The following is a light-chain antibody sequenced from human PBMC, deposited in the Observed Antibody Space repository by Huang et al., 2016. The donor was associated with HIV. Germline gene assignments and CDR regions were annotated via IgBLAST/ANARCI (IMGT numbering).Light chain of an antibody. CDR3: QQYYTYPHS. CDR1: PGISSF. CDR2: SAS. V-gene: IGKV1-8*01. Sequence: AIRLTQSPSSLSASTGDRVTITCRASPGISSFLAWYHQKPGKAPKLLIYSASTLKSGVPSRFSGSGFGTDFTLTISSLQSEDLGTYHCQQYYTYPHSFGQGTKLEIK. J-gene: IGKJ2*03.